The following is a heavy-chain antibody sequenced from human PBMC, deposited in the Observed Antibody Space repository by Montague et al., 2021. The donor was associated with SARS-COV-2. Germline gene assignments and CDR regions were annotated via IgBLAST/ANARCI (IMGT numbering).Heavy chain of an antibody. CDR2: IYTSGST. CDR3: ARESGSPTYYFYYGVDV. Sequence: TLSLTCTVSGGSISSGNYYWSWIRQPAGKGLEWIGYIYTSGSTNYNPSLKSRVTISVHTSNNQFSLKLSSVTAADTAVYYCARESGSPTYYFYYGVDVWGQGTTVTVSS. V-gene: IGHV4-61*09. CDR1: GGSISSGNYY. D-gene: IGHD1-26*01. J-gene: IGHJ6*02.